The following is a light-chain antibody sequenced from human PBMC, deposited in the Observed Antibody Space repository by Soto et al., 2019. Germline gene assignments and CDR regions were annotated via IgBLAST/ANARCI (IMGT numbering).Light chain of an antibody. CDR3: QQYNTYST. J-gene: IGKJ1*01. V-gene: IGKV1-5*03. CDR1: QSISSW. CDR2: RAS. Sequence: DIQMTQSPSTLSASVGDRVTITCRASQSISSWLAWYQQKPGKAPKLLISRASSLESGVPSRFSGSGSGTEFTLTISSLLPDDFATYYCQQYNTYSTFGQGTKVEIK.